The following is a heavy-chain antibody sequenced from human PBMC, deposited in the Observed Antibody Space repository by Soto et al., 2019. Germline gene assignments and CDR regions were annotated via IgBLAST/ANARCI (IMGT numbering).Heavy chain of an antibody. CDR2: INSDGSST. Sequence: EVQLVESGGGLVQPGGSLRLSCAASGFTFSSYWMHWVRQAPGKGLVWVSRINSDGSSTSYADSVKGRFTISRDNAKNTLYLQMNSLRAEDTAVDYCVRTSVVVAAATREDYWGQGSLVTVSS. V-gene: IGHV3-74*01. CDR1: GFTFSSYW. D-gene: IGHD2-15*01. J-gene: IGHJ4*02. CDR3: VRTSVVVAAATREDY.